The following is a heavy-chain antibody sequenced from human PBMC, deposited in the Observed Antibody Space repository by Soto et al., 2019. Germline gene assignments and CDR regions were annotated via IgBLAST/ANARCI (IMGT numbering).Heavy chain of an antibody. CDR1: GGSISSGGYS. V-gene: IGHV4-30-2*01. CDR3: ARAHYGDFGYGMDV. J-gene: IGHJ6*04. CDR2: IHHGGYT. D-gene: IGHD4-17*01. Sequence: QLQLQESGSGLVKPSQTLSLTCAVSGGSISSGGYSWSWIRQPPGKGLEWMGYIHHGGYTYYNPSLKSRITISVDRSKNQISLQLSSVTAAATAVYYCARAHYGDFGYGMDVWGEGTTVTVSS.